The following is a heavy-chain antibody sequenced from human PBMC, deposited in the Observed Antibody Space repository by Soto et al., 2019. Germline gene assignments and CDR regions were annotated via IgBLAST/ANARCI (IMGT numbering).Heavy chain of an antibody. V-gene: IGHV1-69*01. J-gene: IGHJ6*02. D-gene: IGHD6-19*01. CDR3: TRYSSGWFITYGMDV. CDR2: INPIYGTV. Sequence: QVQLVQSGGEVKSPGSSVNVSCRASGGTFTTYTISWVRQAPGQGLEWMGEINPIYGTVRYAQKFQGRVTSTADESTSTAYMEVSSLRSEDTAVYYCTRYSSGWFITYGMDVWGQGSTVTVSS. CDR1: GGTFTTYT.